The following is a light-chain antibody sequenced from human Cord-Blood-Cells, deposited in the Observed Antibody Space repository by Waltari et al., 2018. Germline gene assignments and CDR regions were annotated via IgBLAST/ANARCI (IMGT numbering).Light chain of an antibody. CDR3: SSYTSSSTLYV. CDR1: SRDVGGHNY. Sequence: QSALTQPASEAGSPGQSITSYCTGTSRDVGGHNYVSWYQQHPGKAPKLMIYDVSNRPSGVSNRFSGSKSGNTASLTISGLQAEDEADYYCSSYTSSSTLYVFGTGTKVTVL. CDR2: DVS. J-gene: IGLJ1*01. V-gene: IGLV2-14*01.